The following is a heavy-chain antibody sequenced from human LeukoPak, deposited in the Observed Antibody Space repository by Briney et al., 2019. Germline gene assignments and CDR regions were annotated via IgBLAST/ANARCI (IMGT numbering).Heavy chain of an antibody. D-gene: IGHD3-10*01. J-gene: IGHJ6*02. Sequence: SETLSLTCTVSGGSISSYYWSWIRQPPGKGLEWIGYIYYSGSTSYNPSLKSRVTISVDTSKNQFSLKLSSVTAADTAVYYCARHGGIYYGSGSYSRDYYGMDVWGQGTTVTVSS. V-gene: IGHV4-59*08. CDR1: GGSISSYY. CDR3: ARHGGIYYGSGSYSRDYYGMDV. CDR2: IYYSGST.